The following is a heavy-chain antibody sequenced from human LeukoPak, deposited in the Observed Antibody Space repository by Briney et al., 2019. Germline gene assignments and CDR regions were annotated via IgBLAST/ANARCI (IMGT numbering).Heavy chain of an antibody. CDR2: IIGSGGDT. V-gene: IGHV3-23*01. CDR3: AKAWAAAGTFAS. CDR1: GFTFSSYA. Sequence: PGGSLRLSCAASGFTFSSYAMSWVRQAPGKGLEWVSTIIGSGGDTYYADSVKGRFTISRDTSKNTLYLQMKSLRAEDTAVYYCAKAWAAAGTFASWGQGTLVPVSS. J-gene: IGHJ4*02. D-gene: IGHD6-13*01.